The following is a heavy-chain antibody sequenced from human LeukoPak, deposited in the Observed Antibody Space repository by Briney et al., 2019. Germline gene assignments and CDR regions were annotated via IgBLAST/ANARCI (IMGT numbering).Heavy chain of an antibody. D-gene: IGHD5-18*01. J-gene: IGHJ4*02. CDR1: GFTFSSYC. Sequence: SGGSLRLSCTASGFTFSSYCMSWVRQAPGKGLEWVANMKQDGSEIYYVDSVKGRFTISRDNAENSLYLQMNSLRAEDTAVYYCARQATYNYGLALDDCGQEAVVTVSS. CDR2: MKQDGSEI. CDR3: ARQATYNYGLALDD. V-gene: IGHV3-7*01.